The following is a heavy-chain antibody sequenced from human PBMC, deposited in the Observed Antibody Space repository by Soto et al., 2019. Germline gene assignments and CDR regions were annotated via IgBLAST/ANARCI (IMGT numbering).Heavy chain of an antibody. CDR2: IRGKAYGGTI. Sequence: SLRLSCTVSVFTFADYALSWFRHTPGKGLEWVSSIRGKAYGGTIEYAASVKGRFTISRDDSKSIAYLQMNSLKTEDTAVYYCPRDSYGGSSGFEGWRQGTLVTVSS. J-gene: IGHJ4*02. D-gene: IGHD4-17*01. CDR1: VFTFADYA. CDR3: PRDSYGGSSGFEG. V-gene: IGHV3-49*03.